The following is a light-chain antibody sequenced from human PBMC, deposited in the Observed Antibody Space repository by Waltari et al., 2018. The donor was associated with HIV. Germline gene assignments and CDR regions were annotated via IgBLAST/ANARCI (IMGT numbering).Light chain of an antibody. CDR3: QQSYNMHT. V-gene: IGKV1-39*01. CDR2: GAS. J-gene: IGKJ2*01. Sequence: DIQMTQSPSSLSASVGDRVTITCRASQSINNYLNWYQQKPGKAPKLLIYGASTLETGVPSRFSGSGSDRDFTLTITSVQPEDFATYYCQQSYNMHTFGQGTKLETK. CDR1: QSINNY.